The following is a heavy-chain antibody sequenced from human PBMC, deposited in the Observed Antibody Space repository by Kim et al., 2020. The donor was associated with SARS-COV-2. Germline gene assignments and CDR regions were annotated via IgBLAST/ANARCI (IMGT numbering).Heavy chain of an antibody. CDR2: IYTSGST. V-gene: IGHV4-4*07. D-gene: IGHD3-22*01. J-gene: IGHJ4*02. CDR1: GGSISSYY. Sequence: SETLSLTCTVSGGSISSYYWSWIRQPAGKGLEWIGCIYTSGSTNYNPSLKSRVTMSVDTSKNQFSLKLSSVTAADTAVYYCARWLSSYDSSGYRRGYYFDYWGQGTLVTVSS. CDR3: ARWLSSYDSSGYRRGYYFDY.